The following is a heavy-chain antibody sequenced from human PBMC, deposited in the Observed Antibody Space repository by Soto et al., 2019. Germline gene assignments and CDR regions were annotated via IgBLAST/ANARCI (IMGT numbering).Heavy chain of an antibody. CDR2: IYYSGST. V-gene: IGHV4-59*01. CDR3: ARAYGGYADY. D-gene: IGHD5-12*01. CDR1: GGSISSYY. J-gene: IGHJ4*02. Sequence: SEPLSLTCTVSGGSISSYYWSWIRQPPGKGLEWIGYIYYSGSTNYNPSLKSRVTISVDTSKNQFSLKLSSVTAADTAVYYCARAYGGYADYWGQGALVTVSS.